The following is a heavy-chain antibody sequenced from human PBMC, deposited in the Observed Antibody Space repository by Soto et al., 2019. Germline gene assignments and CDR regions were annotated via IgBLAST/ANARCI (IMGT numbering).Heavy chain of an antibody. CDR1: GYTFTGYY. D-gene: IGHD3-22*01. J-gene: IGHJ5*02. CDR2: INPNSGGT. Sequence: ASVKVSCKASGYTFTGYYMHWVRQAPGQGLEWMGWINPNSGGTNYAQKFQGWVTMTRDTSISTAYMDLSRLSSDDTAVYYCARGSDYYDSSCLMGIHQNWFDPSGQGPLVTVSS. V-gene: IGHV1-2*04. CDR3: ARGSDYYDSSCLMGIHQNWFDP.